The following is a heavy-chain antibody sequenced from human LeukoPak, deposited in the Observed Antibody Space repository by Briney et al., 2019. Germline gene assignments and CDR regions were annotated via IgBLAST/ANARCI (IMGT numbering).Heavy chain of an antibody. J-gene: IGHJ4*02. CDR2: IIPIFGTA. CDR1: GGTFSSYA. V-gene: IGHV1-69*01. CDR3: ARTHPLYGSGSYYPLDY. D-gene: IGHD3-10*01. Sequence: SVTVSCKASGGTFSSYAISWVRQAPGQGLEWMGGIIPIFGTANYAQKFQGRVTITADESTSTAYMELSSLRSEDTAVYYCARTHPLYGSGSYYPLDYWGQGTLVTVSS.